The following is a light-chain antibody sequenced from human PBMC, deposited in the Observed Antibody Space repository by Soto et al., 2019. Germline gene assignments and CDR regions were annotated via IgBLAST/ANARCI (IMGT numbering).Light chain of an antibody. J-gene: IGLJ1*01. CDR2: DVT. CDR1: SSDVGAYYF. CDR3: SSYTTRSTLV. V-gene: IGLV2-14*01. Sequence: QSVLTQPASVSGSPGQSITISCTGTSSDVGAYYFVSWYQHYPGKAPKLVTFDVTHLPPGISDRFSGSKSANTASLTISGLQAEDEAFYYCSSYTTRSTLVFGGGTKVTVL.